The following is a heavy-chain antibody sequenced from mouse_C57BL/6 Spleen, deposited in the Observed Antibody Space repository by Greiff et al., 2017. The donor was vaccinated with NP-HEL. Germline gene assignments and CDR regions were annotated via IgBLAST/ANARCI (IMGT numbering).Heavy chain of an antibody. CDR3: ARRDGYYWYFDV. CDR2: ISSGGSYT. Sequence: EVKLVESGGDLVKPGGSLKLSCAASGFTFSSYGMSWVRQTPDKRLEWVATISSGGSYTYYPDSVKGRFTITRYNAKNTLYLQMSRLKSEDTAMYYCARRDGYYWYFDVWGTGTTVTVSS. V-gene: IGHV5-6*02. J-gene: IGHJ1*03. D-gene: IGHD2-3*01. CDR1: GFTFSSYG.